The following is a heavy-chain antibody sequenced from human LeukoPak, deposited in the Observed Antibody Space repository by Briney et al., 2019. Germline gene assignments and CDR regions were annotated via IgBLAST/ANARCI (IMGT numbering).Heavy chain of an antibody. CDR3: ASYIVGPTLDY. D-gene: IGHD1-26*01. V-gene: IGHV3-48*04. Sequence: GGSLRLSCAASGFIFSSYSMNWVRQAPGRGLEWLSYISGSGRTKYYADSVKGRFTISRDNAKRSPYLQMNSLRAGDTAVYFCASYIVGPTLDYWGQGTLVTVSS. CDR2: ISGSGRTK. CDR1: GFIFSSYS. J-gene: IGHJ4*02.